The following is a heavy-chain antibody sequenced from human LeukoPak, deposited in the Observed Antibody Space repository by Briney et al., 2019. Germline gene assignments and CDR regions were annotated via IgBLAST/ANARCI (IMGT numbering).Heavy chain of an antibody. CDR2: IWDDRITK. CDR3: AKEVLDDNWITIDY. J-gene: IGHJ4*02. V-gene: IGHV3-33*06. CDR1: GFSFSNYV. D-gene: IGHD1-1*01. Sequence: GGSLRLSCAASGFSFSNYVMNWVRQAPGKGLEWVAVIWDDRITKFYADSVKGRFTISRDNSKDTLYLEMNSLRVEDTAVYYCAKEVLDDNWITIDYWGQGILVSVSS.